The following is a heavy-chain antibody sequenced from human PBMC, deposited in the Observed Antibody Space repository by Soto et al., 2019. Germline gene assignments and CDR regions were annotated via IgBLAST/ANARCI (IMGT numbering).Heavy chain of an antibody. J-gene: IGHJ4*02. Sequence: SETLSLTCTVSGASISSYYWSWIRQPPGKGLEWIGYIYYSGSTNYNPSLKSRVTISVDTSKNQFSLKLSSVTAADTAVYYCARQSTIFGVVIILNWGQGTLVTVSS. CDR3: ARQSTIFGVVIILN. CDR1: GASISSYY. D-gene: IGHD3-3*01. V-gene: IGHV4-59*01. CDR2: IYYSGST.